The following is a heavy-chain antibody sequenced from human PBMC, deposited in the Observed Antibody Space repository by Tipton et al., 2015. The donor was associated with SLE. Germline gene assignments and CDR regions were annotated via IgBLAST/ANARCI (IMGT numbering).Heavy chain of an antibody. Sequence: GLVKPSQTSSLTCAVSGDSVSSNSAAWNWNRQTPSRGLEWLGRTYYRSKWNNDYAVSVKSRITINPHTSKNQFSLQLNSVTPEDTAVYYCAREDSSSPEAFDIWGQGTMVTVSS. CDR2: TYYRSKWNN. J-gene: IGHJ3*02. CDR1: GDSVSSNSAA. V-gene: IGHV6-1*01. CDR3: AREDSSSPEAFDI. D-gene: IGHD6-13*01.